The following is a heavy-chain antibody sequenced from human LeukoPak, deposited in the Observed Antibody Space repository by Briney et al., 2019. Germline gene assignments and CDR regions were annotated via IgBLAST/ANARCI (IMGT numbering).Heavy chain of an antibody. D-gene: IGHD5-18*01. CDR2: MNTNSGNT. CDR3: ARGQPGYSYGYDYYYGMDV. V-gene: IGHV1-8*01. J-gene: IGHJ6*02. CDR1: GYTFTSYD. Sequence: ASVKVSCKASGYTFTSYDINWVRQATGQGLEWMGWMNTNSGNTGYAQKFQGRVTMTTNTSISTAYMELSSLRSEDTAVYYCARGQPGYSYGYDYYYGMDVWGQGTTVTVSS.